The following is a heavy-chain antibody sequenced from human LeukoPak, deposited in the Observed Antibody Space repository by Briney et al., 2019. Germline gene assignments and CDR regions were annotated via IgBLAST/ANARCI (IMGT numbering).Heavy chain of an antibody. CDR3: ATGSGDHGDY. J-gene: IGHJ4*02. CDR2: IIPILGMP. Sequence: SVKVSCKASGGTFNSYPINWVRQAPGQGLEWLGRIIPILGMPNSTQRFQGRVTFTADKSTGTAYMEPTSLTSEDTAVYYCATGSGDHGDYWGQGTLVTVSS. V-gene: IGHV1-69*04. CDR1: GGTFNSYP. D-gene: IGHD2-21*02.